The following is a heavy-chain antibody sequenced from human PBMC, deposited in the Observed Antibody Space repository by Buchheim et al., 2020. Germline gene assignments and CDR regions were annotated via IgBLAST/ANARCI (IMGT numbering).Heavy chain of an antibody. J-gene: IGHJ4*02. D-gene: IGHD1-26*01. Sequence: EVQLVESGGGLVESGGSLRLSCAASGFTFSRYWMHWVRQAPRKGLVWVSRINTDGSSADYAHPAKGRFTISRDNAKNTLYLQMNSLRVEDTAVYYCGRSLGGVGAYWGQGT. CDR2: INTDGSSA. CDR1: GFTFSRYW. V-gene: IGHV3-74*01. CDR3: GRSLGGVGAY.